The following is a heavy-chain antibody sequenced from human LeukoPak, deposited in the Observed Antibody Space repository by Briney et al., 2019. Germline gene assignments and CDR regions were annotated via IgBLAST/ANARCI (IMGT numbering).Heavy chain of an antibody. D-gene: IGHD5-24*01. V-gene: IGHV3-53*01. CDR3: AKEGRWLQLDY. J-gene: IGHJ4*02. CDR1: GFTVISNY. Sequence: PGGSLRLSCAASGFTVISNYMSWVRQAPGKGLEWVSVIYSGGSTYYADSVKGRFTISRDNSKNTLYLQMNSLRAEDTDVYYCAKEGRWLQLDYWGQGTLVTVSS. CDR2: IYSGGST.